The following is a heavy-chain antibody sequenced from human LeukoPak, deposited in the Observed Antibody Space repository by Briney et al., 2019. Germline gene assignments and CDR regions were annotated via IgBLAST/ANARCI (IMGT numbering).Heavy chain of an antibody. D-gene: IGHD2-15*01. CDR3: ARAGPDCSGGSCYGVFDY. CDR2: IYYSGST. CDR1: DGSIRSAGYY. Sequence: SQTLSLTCTVSDGSIRSAGYYWSWIRRHPGKDLEWIGYIYYSGSTYYNPSLKSRVTISGDTSKNQFSLKLTSVTAADTAVYYCARAGPDCSGGSCYGVFDYWGQGTLVTVSS. J-gene: IGHJ4*02. V-gene: IGHV4-31*03.